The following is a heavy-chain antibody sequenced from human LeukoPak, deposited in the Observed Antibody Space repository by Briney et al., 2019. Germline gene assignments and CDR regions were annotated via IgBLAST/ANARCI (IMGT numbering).Heavy chain of an antibody. CDR3: TRDVRHSYGPPSDY. V-gene: IGHV3-49*04. Sequence: GGSLRLSCTGSGFTFGDYAMSWVRQAPGKGLEWVGFIRSRGYGGTTEYAASVKGRFTISRDDFKSVAYLQMNSLMTEDTAVYYCTRDVRHSYGPPSDYWGQGTLVIVSS. CDR1: GFTFGDYA. D-gene: IGHD5-18*01. CDR2: IRSRGYGGTT. J-gene: IGHJ4*02.